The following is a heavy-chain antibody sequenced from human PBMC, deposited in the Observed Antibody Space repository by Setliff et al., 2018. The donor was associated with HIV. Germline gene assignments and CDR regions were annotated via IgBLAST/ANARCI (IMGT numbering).Heavy chain of an antibody. CDR2: IYHSGST. J-gene: IGHJ3*02. D-gene: IGHD2-15*01. V-gene: IGHV4-38-2*01. Sequence: NPSETLSLTCAVSNYSISSAYYWGWIRHPPGKGLEWIGSIYHSGSTYYSPSLKSRVTISVDTSKNQFSLKLSSVTAADTAVYYCARNPCSGGSCPDAFDIWG. CDR3: ARNPCSGGSCPDAFDI. CDR1: NYSISSAYY.